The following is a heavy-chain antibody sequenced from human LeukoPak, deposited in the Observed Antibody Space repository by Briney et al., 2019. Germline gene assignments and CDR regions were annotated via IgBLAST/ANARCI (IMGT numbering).Heavy chain of an antibody. CDR2: ISRGIGTI. CDR3: ARDGYNYFDY. V-gene: IGHV3-48*01. D-gene: IGHD5-24*01. J-gene: IGHJ4*02. CDR1: GFTFNTHS. Sequence: GGSLRLSCAVSGFTFNTHSMKWVRQAPGKGLEWIAYISRGIGTIHYADSVKGRFTISRDNAKNSVYLQMNSLRAEDTAVYYCARDGYNYFDYWGQGTLVTVSS.